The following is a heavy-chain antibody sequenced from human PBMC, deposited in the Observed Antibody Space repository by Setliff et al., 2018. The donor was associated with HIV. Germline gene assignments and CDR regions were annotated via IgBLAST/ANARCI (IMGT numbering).Heavy chain of an antibody. V-gene: IGHV3-49*04. Sequence: QTLSLSCTASGFTFGDYAMSWVRQAPGKGLEWVGFIRSKAYGETEEYAASVKGRFTISRDDSISVAYLQMNSVKTEDAGVYYCARVEMVYVFPYYYYYYMDVWGKGATVTVSS. J-gene: IGHJ6*03. D-gene: IGHD2-8*01. CDR1: GFTFGDYA. CDR2: IRSKAYGETE. CDR3: ARVEMVYVFPYYYYYYMDV.